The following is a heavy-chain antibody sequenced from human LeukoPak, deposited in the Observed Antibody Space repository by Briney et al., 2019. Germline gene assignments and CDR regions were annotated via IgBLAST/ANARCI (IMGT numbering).Heavy chain of an antibody. V-gene: IGHV3-74*01. J-gene: IGHJ4*02. CDR3: AKAVAGPLDY. CDR1: GFTFSNYW. CDR2: INSDGRST. Sequence: PGGSLRLSCAASGFTFSNYWMHWVRRAPGKGLVWVSRINSDGRSTNYADSVKGRFTISRDNAKNSLYLQMNSLRAEDTAVYYCAKAVAGPLDYWGQGTLVTVSS. D-gene: IGHD6-19*01.